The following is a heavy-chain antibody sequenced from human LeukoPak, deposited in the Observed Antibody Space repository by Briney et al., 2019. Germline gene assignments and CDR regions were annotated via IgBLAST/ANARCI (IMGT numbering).Heavy chain of an antibody. V-gene: IGHV1-58*02. Sequence: TSVKVSCKASGFTFTSSAMQWVRQARGQRLEWIGWIVVGSGNTNYAQKFQERVTITRDMSTSTAYMELSSLRSEETAVYYCAADQGGISSRGTFDIWGQGTMVTVSS. J-gene: IGHJ3*02. CDR3: AADQGGISSRGTFDI. CDR1: GFTFTSSA. D-gene: IGHD1-14*01. CDR2: IVVGSGNT.